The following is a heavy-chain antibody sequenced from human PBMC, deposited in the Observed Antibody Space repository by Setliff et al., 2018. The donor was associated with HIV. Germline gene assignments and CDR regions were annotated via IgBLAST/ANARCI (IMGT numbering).Heavy chain of an antibody. Sequence: SVKVSCKASGGTFSTHAINWVRQAPGQGLEWMGGIIPIFGTTHYAQKFQGRVTVTTDESTSTAYMELSSLRSEDTAVYYCARDPPGIYGDYDFGAFDIWGQGTMVTVSS. D-gene: IGHD4-17*01. CDR2: IIPIFGTT. J-gene: IGHJ3*02. CDR3: ARDPPGIYGDYDFGAFDI. CDR1: GGTFSTHA. V-gene: IGHV1-69*05.